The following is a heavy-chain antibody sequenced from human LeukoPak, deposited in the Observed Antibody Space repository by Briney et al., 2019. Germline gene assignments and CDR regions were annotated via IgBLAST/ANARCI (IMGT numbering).Heavy chain of an antibody. CDR3: TIGGASGSLAH. CDR2: TYTSGDT. V-gene: IGHV4-4*07. D-gene: IGHD6-13*01. CDR1: RASISDNY. J-gene: IGHJ4*02. Sequence: PSGTLSLTCTVSRASISDNYWSWSRQPAGKALEWIGRTYTSGDTNYNPSLKSRASVSVDTSKNQFYLSLRYVTAADTAVYYCTIGGASGSLAHWGPGTLVTVSS.